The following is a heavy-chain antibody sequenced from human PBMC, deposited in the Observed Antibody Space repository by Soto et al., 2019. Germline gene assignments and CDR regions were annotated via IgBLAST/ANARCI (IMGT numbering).Heavy chain of an antibody. CDR2: IDPSDSYT. CDR3: ASGSSSSKYYYGMDV. J-gene: IGHJ6*02. V-gene: IGHV5-10-1*01. D-gene: IGHD6-6*01. Sequence: PGESLKISCKGSGYSFTSYWISWVRQMPGKGLEWMGRIDPSDSYTNYSPSFQGHVTISADKSISTAYLQWSSLKASDTAMYYCASGSSSSKYYYGMDVCGQGTTGTVS. CDR1: GYSFTSYW.